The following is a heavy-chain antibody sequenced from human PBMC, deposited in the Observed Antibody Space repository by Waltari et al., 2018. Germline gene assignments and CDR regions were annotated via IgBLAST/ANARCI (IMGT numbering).Heavy chain of an antibody. CDR1: GFTFSSYW. V-gene: IGHV3-7*01. D-gene: IGHD6-19*01. CDR3: ARPSDIAVAGLDY. J-gene: IGHJ4*02. Sequence: EVQLVESGGGLVQPGGSLRLSCAASGFTFSSYWMRWVRQTPGKGLEWVANIKQDGSEKYYVDSVKGRFTISRDNAKNSLYLQMNSLRAEDTAVYYCARPSDIAVAGLDYWGQGTLVTVSS. CDR2: IKQDGSEK.